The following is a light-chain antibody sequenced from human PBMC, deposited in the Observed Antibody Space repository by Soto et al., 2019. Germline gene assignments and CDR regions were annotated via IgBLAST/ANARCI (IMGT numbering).Light chain of an antibody. Sequence: EIVMTQSPATLSVSPGERATLSCRASQSVSSNLAWYQQKPGQGPRLLIYGASTRATGIPARFSGSGSGTEFTLTISSLQSEDFGDYYCQQYHDWPRSFGQGTRLEIK. CDR2: GAS. V-gene: IGKV3-15*01. J-gene: IGKJ5*01. CDR1: QSVSSN. CDR3: QQYHDWPRS.